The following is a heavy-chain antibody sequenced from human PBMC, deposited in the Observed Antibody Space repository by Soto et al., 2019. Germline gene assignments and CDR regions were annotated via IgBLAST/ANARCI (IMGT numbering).Heavy chain of an antibody. CDR1: GFTFDDYT. Sequence: PGGSLRLSCAASGFTFDDYTMHWVRQAPGKGLEWVSLISWDGGSTYYADSVKGRFTISRDNSKNSLYLQMNSLRTEDTALYYCAKDVSGFWSGSQIAYYFDYWGQGTPVTVSS. V-gene: IGHV3-43*01. CDR2: ISWDGGST. D-gene: IGHD3-3*01. CDR3: AKDVSGFWSGSQIAYYFDY. J-gene: IGHJ4*02.